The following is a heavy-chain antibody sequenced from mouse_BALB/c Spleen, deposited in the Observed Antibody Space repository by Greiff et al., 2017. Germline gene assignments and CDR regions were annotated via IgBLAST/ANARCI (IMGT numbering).Heavy chain of an antibody. V-gene: IGHV2-9*02. J-gene: IGHJ2*01. CDR2: IWAGGST. Sequence: VKLMESGPGLVAPSQSLSITCTVSGFSLTSYGVHWVRQPPGKGLEWLGVIWAGGSTNYNSALMSRLSISKDNSKSQVFLKMNSLQTDDTAMYYCARGDYGSSYYFDYWGQGTTLTVSS. CDR1: GFSLTSYG. D-gene: IGHD1-1*01. CDR3: ARGDYGSSYYFDY.